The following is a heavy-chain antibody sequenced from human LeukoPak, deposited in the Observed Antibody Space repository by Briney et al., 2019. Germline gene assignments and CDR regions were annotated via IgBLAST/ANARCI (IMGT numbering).Heavy chain of an antibody. Sequence: ASVKVSCKASGGTFSSYAISWVRQAPGQGLEWMGWISAYNGNTNYAQKLQGRVTMTTDTSTSTAYMELRSLRSDDTAVYYCARDHIVVVPTSYYYYGMDVWGQGTTVTVSS. V-gene: IGHV1-18*01. CDR2: ISAYNGNT. D-gene: IGHD2-2*01. CDR3: ARDHIVVVPTSYYYYGMDV. CDR1: GGTFSSYA. J-gene: IGHJ6*02.